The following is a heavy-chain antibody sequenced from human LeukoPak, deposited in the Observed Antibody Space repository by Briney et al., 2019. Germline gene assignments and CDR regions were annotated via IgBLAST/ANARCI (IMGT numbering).Heavy chain of an antibody. J-gene: IGHJ6*03. CDR3: ARGVYDSSPLNNYMDV. V-gene: IGHV3-48*03. CDR1: GFTFSSDE. D-gene: IGHD3-22*01. Sequence: GGSLRLSCAASGFTFSSDERNWVRQAPGKGLEWVSYISRSGSIVYYADSVKGRFTISRDNAKNSLYLQMNSLRAEDTAVYYCARGVYDSSPLNNYMDVWGKGTTVTVSS. CDR2: ISRSGSIV.